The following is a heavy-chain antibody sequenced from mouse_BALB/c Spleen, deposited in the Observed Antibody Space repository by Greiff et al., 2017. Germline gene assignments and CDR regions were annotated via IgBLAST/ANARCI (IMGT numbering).Heavy chain of an antibody. Sequence: EVQLQESGPGLVKPSQSLSLTCSVTGYSITSGYYWNWIRQFPGNKLEWMGYISYDGSNNYNPSLKNRISITRDTSKNQFFLKLNSVTTEDTATYYCAREGLLRPYWYFDVWGAGTTVTVSS. CDR1: GYSITSGYY. D-gene: IGHD1-2*01. CDR2: ISYDGSN. J-gene: IGHJ1*01. CDR3: AREGLLRPYWYFDV. V-gene: IGHV3-6*02.